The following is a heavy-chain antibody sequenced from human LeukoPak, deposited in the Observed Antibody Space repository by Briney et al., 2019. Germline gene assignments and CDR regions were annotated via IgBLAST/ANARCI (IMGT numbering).Heavy chain of an antibody. Sequence: GGSLRLSCAASGFTFSSYAMSWVRQAPGKGLEWVSAISGSGGSTYYADSVKGRFTISRDNSKNTLYLQMNSLRAEDTAVYYCAKVPMSYDSSGYSNFDYWGQGTLVTVSS. CDR2: ISGSGGST. V-gene: IGHV3-23*01. CDR3: AKVPMSYDSSGYSNFDY. CDR1: GFTFSSYA. D-gene: IGHD3-22*01. J-gene: IGHJ4*02.